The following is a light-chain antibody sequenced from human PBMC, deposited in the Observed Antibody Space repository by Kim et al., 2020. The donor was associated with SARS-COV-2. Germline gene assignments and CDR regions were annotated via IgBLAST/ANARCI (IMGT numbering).Light chain of an antibody. CDR1: QSVRTF. CDR2: DAS. Sequence: LSAGQIAAHSCRASQSVRTFLAWYQQSPGQAPRLRIFDASDRATGVPDRFTGSGSGTDFTLTINSLEPGDSAVYFCQQRSSWPQTFGQGTKVDIK. J-gene: IGKJ1*01. CDR3: QQRSSWPQT. V-gene: IGKV3-11*01.